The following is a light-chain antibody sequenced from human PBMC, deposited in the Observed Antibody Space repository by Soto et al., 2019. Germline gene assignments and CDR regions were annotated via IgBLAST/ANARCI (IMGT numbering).Light chain of an antibody. V-gene: IGKV3-11*01. Sequence: EIVLTQSPATLSLSPGERATLSCRASQSISSHLAWYQQKPGQAPRLLMYDASNTATGIPARFGGSGSGTDFTLTISSLEPEDFAVYYCQQRTTWPLTFGGGTMVEIK. CDR3: QQRTTWPLT. J-gene: IGKJ4*01. CDR1: QSISSH. CDR2: DAS.